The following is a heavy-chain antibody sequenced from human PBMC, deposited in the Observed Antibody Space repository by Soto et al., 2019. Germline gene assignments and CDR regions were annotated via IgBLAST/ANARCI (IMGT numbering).Heavy chain of an antibody. V-gene: IGHV3-23*01. CDR2: ISCSCGST. CDR1: GFTFSSYA. CDR3: AKGGLNYYDSSGYYSPFDY. D-gene: IGHD3-22*01. J-gene: IGHJ4*02. Sequence: VCSLGLSCASFGFTFSSYAMSWVRQAPGKGLDWVSAISCSCGSTYYADSVKGRFTISRDNSKNTLYLQMNSLRAEDTAVYYCAKGGLNYYDSSGYYSPFDYWGQGTLVTVSS.